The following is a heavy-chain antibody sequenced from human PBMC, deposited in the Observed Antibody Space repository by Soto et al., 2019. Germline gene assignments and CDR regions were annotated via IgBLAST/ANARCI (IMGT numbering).Heavy chain of an antibody. Sequence: PGGSLRLSCAASGFTVSSNYMSWVRQAPGKGLEWVSVIYSGGSTYYADCVKGRFTISRDNSKDTLYLQMNSLRAEDTAVYYCARLVGDTFYYYGMDGWGQGTTVTVSS. V-gene: IGHV3-53*01. CDR1: GFTVSSNY. CDR3: ARLVGDTFYYYGMDG. CDR2: IYSGGST. D-gene: IGHD1-26*01. J-gene: IGHJ6*02.